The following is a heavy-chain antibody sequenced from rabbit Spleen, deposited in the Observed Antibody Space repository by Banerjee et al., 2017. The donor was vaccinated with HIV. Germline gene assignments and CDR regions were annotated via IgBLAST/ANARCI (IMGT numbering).Heavy chain of an antibody. D-gene: IGHD8-1*01. Sequence: QSLEESGGDLVKPGASLTLTCTASGFSFISSYDMCWVRQAPGKGLEWIGCIYTGNGKTYYASWAKGRFTISKSSSTTVTLQMPSLTAADTATYFCARDAGSYDYIDVYFNLWGPGTLVTVS. CDR1: GFSFISSYD. CDR3: ARDAGSYDYIDVYFNL. J-gene: IGHJ4*01. V-gene: IGHV1S40*01. CDR2: IYTGNGKT.